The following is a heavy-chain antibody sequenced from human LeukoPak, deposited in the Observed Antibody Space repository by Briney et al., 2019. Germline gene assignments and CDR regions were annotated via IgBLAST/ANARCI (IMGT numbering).Heavy chain of an antibody. CDR1: GFTVSSNY. V-gene: IGHV3-66*01. Sequence: GGSLRLSCAASGFTVSSNYMSWVRQAPGKGLGWVSVIYSGGSTYYADSVKGRFTIPRDNSKNTLYLQMNSLKAEDTAVYYCARAARMGRFDYWGQGTLVTVSS. CDR3: ARAARMGRFDY. CDR2: IYSGGST. D-gene: IGHD3-16*01. J-gene: IGHJ4*02.